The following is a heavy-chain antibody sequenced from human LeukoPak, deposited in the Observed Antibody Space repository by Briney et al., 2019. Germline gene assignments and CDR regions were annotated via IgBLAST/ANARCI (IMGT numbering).Heavy chain of an antibody. Sequence: ASVKVSCKASGYTFTYYYMHWVRRAPGQGLEWMGWINPDSGATNSAQKFQGRVTVTRDTSISTVYMELSGLRSDDTAVYYCARRRTVINEDPLGFDYWGQGTLVTVSS. CDR2: INPDSGAT. J-gene: IGHJ4*02. V-gene: IGHV1-2*02. D-gene: IGHD4-23*01. CDR1: GYTFTYYY. CDR3: ARRRTVINEDPLGFDY.